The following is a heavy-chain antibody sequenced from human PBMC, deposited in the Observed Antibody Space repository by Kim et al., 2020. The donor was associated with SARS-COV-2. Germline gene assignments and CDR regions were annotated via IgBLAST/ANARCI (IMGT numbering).Heavy chain of an antibody. D-gene: IGHD1-1*01. CDR3: ARFNWNDRYWYFDL. Sequence: SQKFQGRVTITRDTSASTAYMELSSLRSEDTAVYYCARFNWNDRYWYFDLWGRGTLVTVSS. V-gene: IGHV1-3*01. J-gene: IGHJ2*01.